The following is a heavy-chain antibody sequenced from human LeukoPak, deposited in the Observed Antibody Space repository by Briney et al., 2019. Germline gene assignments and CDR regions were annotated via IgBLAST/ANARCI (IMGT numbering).Heavy chain of an antibody. CDR2: ISSSGTTI. CDR3: ARDYSSSGTFFGYYYGMDV. J-gene: IGHJ6*02. Sequence: GGSLRLSCAASGFTISSYSMNWVRQAPGKGLEWVSHISSSGTTIYYADSVKGRFTISRDNAKNSLYLQMNSLRDEDTAVYYCARDYSSSGTFFGYYYGMDVWGQGTTVTVSS. CDR1: GFTISSYS. V-gene: IGHV3-48*02. D-gene: IGHD2-2*01.